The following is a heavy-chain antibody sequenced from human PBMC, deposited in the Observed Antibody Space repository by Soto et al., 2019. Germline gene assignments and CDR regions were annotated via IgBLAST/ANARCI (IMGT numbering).Heavy chain of an antibody. CDR1: GFIFSSYG. D-gene: IGHD7-27*01. CDR3: AKRLGNDVFDV. Sequence: QVRLVESGGGEVQPGGSLRLSCTASGFIFSSYGMHWVCQAPGKGPVWVAFISSDGSEEYYTDSVKGRFSISRDASKNKLYLQMNSLRVEDTAVYYCAKRLGNDVFDVWGQGTMVTVSS. CDR2: ISSDGSEE. V-gene: IGHV3-30*18. J-gene: IGHJ3*01.